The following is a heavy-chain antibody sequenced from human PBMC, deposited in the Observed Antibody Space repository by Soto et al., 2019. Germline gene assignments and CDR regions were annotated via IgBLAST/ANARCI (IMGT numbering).Heavy chain of an antibody. CDR1: GFTFSSYS. J-gene: IGHJ4*02. D-gene: IGHD2-2*01. CDR3: ARSLGVPAAMDIDF. CDR2: ISSSSSYI. Sequence: PGGSLRLSCAASGFTFSSYSMNWVRQTPGKGLEWVSSISSSSSYIYYADSVKGRFTISRDNAKNSLYLQMNSLRAEDTAVYYCARSLGVPAAMDIDFWGQGTLVTVSS. V-gene: IGHV3-21*01.